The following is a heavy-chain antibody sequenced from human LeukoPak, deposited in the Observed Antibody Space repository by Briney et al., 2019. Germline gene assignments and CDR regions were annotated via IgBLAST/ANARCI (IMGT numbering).Heavy chain of an antibody. CDR3: ASIEMATITVDY. Sequence: TSETLSLTCTVSGGSISSYYWSWIRQPPGKGLEWIGYIYYSGSTNYNPSLKSRVTISVDTSKNQFSLKLSSVTTADTAVYYCASIEMATITVDYWGQGTLVTVSS. V-gene: IGHV4-59*01. CDR2: IYYSGST. J-gene: IGHJ4*02. CDR1: GGSISSYY. D-gene: IGHD5-24*01.